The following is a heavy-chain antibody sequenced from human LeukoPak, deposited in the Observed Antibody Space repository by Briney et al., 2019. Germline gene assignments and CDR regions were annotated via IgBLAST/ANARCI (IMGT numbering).Heavy chain of an antibody. D-gene: IGHD2-21*02. CDR3: ARRGVYCGGDCYSAPLPFDY. CDR1: GYSFTSYW. J-gene: IGHJ4*02. V-gene: IGHV5-51*01. Sequence: GESLKISCKGSGYSFTSYWIGWVRQMPGKGLEWMGIIYPGDSDTRYSPSFQGQVTISADKSISTAYLQWSSLKASDTAMYYCARRGVYCGGDCYSAPLPFDYWGQGTLVTVSS. CDR2: IYPGDSDT.